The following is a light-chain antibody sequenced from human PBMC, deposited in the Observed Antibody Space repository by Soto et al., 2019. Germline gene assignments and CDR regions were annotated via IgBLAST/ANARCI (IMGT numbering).Light chain of an antibody. V-gene: IGLV2-14*01. CDR1: SSDVGGYNY. Sequence: QSALTQPASVSGSPGQSITISCTGTSSDVGGYNYVSWYQQHPDKAPKLMIYVVSNRPSGVSNRFSGSKSGNTASLTISGLQDEDEADYYCSSYTGSDTPDVFGTGTKLTVL. CDR2: VVS. J-gene: IGLJ1*01. CDR3: SSYTGSDTPDV.